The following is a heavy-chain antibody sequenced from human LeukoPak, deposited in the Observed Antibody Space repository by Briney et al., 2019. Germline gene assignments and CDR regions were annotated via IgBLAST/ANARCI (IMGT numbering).Heavy chain of an antibody. Sequence: GASVKVSFKASGYTFTRYYMHWVRQAPGQGLEWMGIIDPSGGSTSYAQNFQGGVTMTRDATTSTVYLELSSLRSEDTAVYYCARDFGEMPNYWGQGTLVTVSS. CDR1: GYTFTRYY. V-gene: IGHV1-46*01. J-gene: IGHJ4*02. D-gene: IGHD5-24*01. CDR3: ARDFGEMPNY. CDR2: IDPSGGST.